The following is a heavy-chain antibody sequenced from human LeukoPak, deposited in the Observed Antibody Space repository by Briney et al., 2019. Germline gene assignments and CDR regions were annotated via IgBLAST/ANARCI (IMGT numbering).Heavy chain of an antibody. V-gene: IGHV4-39*07. CDR3: ARGELMVRGVMVSYYYYYMDV. CDR1: GGSISSSSDY. D-gene: IGHD3-10*01. J-gene: IGHJ6*03. CDR2: LYYSGST. Sequence: PSETLSLTCTVSGGSISSSSDYWGWIRQPPGKGLEWIGSLYYSGSTYYNPSLKSRVTISVDTSKNQFSLKLSSVTAADTAVYYCARGELMVRGVMVSYYYYYMDVWGKGTTVTVSS.